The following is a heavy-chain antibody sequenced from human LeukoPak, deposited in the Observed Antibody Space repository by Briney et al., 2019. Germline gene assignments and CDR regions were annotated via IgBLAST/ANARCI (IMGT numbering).Heavy chain of an antibody. D-gene: IGHD2-21*02. CDR2: ISGSGDST. J-gene: IGHJ4*02. CDR3: AKDRLLNCRGDCYIFDY. CDR1: GFTFSGSG. V-gene: IGHV3-23*01. Sequence: GESLRLSCAASGFTFSGSGMHWVRQTPGKGLEWVSSISGSGDSTFYADSVKGRFSISRDNSKNTLYLQVNGLRTEDTAVYYCAKDRLLNCRGDCYIFDYWGQGTVVTVSS.